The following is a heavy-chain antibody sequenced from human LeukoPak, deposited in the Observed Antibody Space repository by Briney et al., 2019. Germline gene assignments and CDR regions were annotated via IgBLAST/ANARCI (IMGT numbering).Heavy chain of an antibody. CDR2: IKQDGNEK. D-gene: IGHD5-24*01. J-gene: IGHJ4*02. CDR3: AKYFGDGYNSDYFDY. Sequence: PGGSLRLSCAASGFSFSTYWMSWVRQAPGKGLEWVANIKQDGNEKYYADSVKGRFTISRDNSKNTLYLQMNSLRAEDTAMYYCAKYFGDGYNSDYFDYWGQGALVTVSS. CDR1: GFSFSTYW. V-gene: IGHV3-7*01.